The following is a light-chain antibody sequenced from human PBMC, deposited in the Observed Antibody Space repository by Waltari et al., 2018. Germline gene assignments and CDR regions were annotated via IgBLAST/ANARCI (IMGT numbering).Light chain of an antibody. Sequence: CRASEGVGRWVAWYKQKPGKAPKLLIYKASTLESGVPSRFSGSGSGTEFTLSITSLQPDDFATYYCQQYNNNSPFAFGPGTRVDIK. V-gene: IGKV1-5*03. CDR3: QQYNNNSPFA. CDR2: KAS. CDR1: EGVGRW. J-gene: IGKJ3*01.